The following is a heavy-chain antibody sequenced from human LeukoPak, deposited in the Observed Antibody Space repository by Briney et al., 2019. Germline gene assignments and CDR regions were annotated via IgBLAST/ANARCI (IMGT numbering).Heavy chain of an antibody. Sequence: GASVKASFKASGYTFTAYYMHWVRQAPGQGLEWMGWINPHSGGTNFAQKFQGRVTMTRDTSITTAHMELSRLTSDDTAMYYCAREIPCSSSSCLDYWGQGTLVTVSS. J-gene: IGHJ4*02. D-gene: IGHD2-2*01. CDR2: INPHSGGT. CDR1: GYTFTAYY. V-gene: IGHV1-2*02. CDR3: AREIPCSSSSCLDY.